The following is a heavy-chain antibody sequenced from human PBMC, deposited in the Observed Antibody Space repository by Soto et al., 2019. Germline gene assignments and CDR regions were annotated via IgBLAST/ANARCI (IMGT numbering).Heavy chain of an antibody. CDR2: IYSGGST. J-gene: IGHJ3*02. Sequence: GGSLRLSCAASGFTVSSNYMSWVRQAPGKGLEWVSVIYSGGSTYYADSVKGRFTISRDNSKNTLYLQMNSLRAEDTAVYYCAREFERANAFDIWGQGTMVTVSS. CDR1: GFTVSSNY. CDR3: AREFERANAFDI. V-gene: IGHV3-53*01. D-gene: IGHD3-16*01.